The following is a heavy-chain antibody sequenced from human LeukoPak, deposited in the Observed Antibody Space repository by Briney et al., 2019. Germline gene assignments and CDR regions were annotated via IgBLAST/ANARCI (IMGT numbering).Heavy chain of an antibody. CDR2: IYTSGST. Sequence: SETLSLTCSVSDGSINSYYWNWIRQPPGKGLEWIGRIYTSGSTNYNPSLKSRVTMAPDTSKNQFSLKLSSVTAADTAVYYCARGYGDYWGQGTLVTVSS. V-gene: IGHV4-4*07. CDR1: DGSINSYY. CDR3: ARGYGDY. D-gene: IGHD1-1*01. J-gene: IGHJ4*02.